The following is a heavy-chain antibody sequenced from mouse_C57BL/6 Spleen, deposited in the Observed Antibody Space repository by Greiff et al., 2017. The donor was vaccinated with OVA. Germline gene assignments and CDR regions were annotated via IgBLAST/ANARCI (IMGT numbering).Heavy chain of an antibody. CDR3: TLSQGYGSAWFAY. D-gene: IGHD1-1*01. CDR1: GFNIKDDY. CDR2: IDPENGDT. Sequence: EVKLEESGAELVRPGASVKLSCTASGFNIKDDYMHWVKQRPEQGLEWIGWIDPENGDTEYASKFQGKATITADTSSNTAYLQLSSLTSEDTAVYYCTLSQGYGSAWFAYWGQGTLVTVSA. J-gene: IGHJ3*01. V-gene: IGHV14-4*01.